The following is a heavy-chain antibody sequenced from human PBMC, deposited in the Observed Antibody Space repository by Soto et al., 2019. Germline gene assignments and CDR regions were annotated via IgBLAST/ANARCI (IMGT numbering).Heavy chain of an antibody. Sequence: EVQLVESGGGLVQPGGSLRLSCAASGFTFSSYVMSWVRQAPGKGLEWVSAISGSGGVSTYYADSAKGRFTISRDNSKNTLFLQMSSLRAEDTAVYYCSKLVGATVVSDYWGQGTLVIVSS. CDR2: ISGSGGVST. CDR1: GFTFSSYV. D-gene: IGHD1-26*01. CDR3: SKLVGATVVSDY. J-gene: IGHJ4*02. V-gene: IGHV3-23*04.